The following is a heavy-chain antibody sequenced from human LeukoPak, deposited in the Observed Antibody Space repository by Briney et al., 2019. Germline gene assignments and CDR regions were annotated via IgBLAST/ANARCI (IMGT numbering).Heavy chain of an antibody. CDR2: IKQDGSEE. CDR1: GITFSSLW. CDR3: AGGQGWHFDL. Sequence: GGSLRLSCAASGITFSSLWMSWFRQAPSKGLEWVADIKQDGSEEHYVASVKGRFTISRDGTSLYLQMNSLRAEDTAVYYCAGGQGWHFDLWGRGTLITVSS. D-gene: IGHD2-15*01. V-gene: IGHV3-7*01. J-gene: IGHJ2*01.